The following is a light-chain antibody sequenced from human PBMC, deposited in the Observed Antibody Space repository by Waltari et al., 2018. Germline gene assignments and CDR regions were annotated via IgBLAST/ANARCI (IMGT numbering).Light chain of an antibody. V-gene: IGLV2-14*03. J-gene: IGLJ3*02. CDR1: SRDVGGYHY. Sequence: QSALTQPASVAGSPGQSITISCPGTSRDVGGYHYVSWYQQHPGKAPKLMIYDVSNRPSGVSNRFSGSKSGNTASLTISGLQAEDEADYYCSSYTSSSTLRVFGGGTKLTVL. CDR2: DVS. CDR3: SSYTSSSTLRV.